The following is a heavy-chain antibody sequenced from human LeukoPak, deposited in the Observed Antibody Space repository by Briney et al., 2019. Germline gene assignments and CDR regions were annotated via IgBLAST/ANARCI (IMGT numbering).Heavy chain of an antibody. Sequence: GGSLRLSCAASGFTFSSYSMHWVRQAPGKGLEWVSSISASSSSIYYADSVKGRFTISRDNAKNSLYLQMNSLRADDTAVFYCARITPWIQYREYGMYVWGQGTTVTVSS. CDR2: ISASSSSI. CDR1: GFTFSSYS. J-gene: IGHJ6*02. D-gene: IGHD5-18*01. CDR3: ARITPWIQYREYGMYV. V-gene: IGHV3-21*01.